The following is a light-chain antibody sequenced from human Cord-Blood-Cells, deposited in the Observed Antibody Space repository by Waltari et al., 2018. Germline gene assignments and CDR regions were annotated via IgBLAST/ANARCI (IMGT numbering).Light chain of an antibody. J-gene: IGLJ3*02. CDR2: EGS. V-gene: IGLV2-23*01. CDR1: SSDVGSYIL. Sequence: QSALTQPASVSGSPGQSITISCTGTSSDVGSYILVSWYQQHPGKAPKLMIYEGSKRPSGFSNRFSGSKSGNTASLTISGLQAEDEADYYCCSYAGSSTWVFGGGTKLTVL. CDR3: CSYAGSSTWV.